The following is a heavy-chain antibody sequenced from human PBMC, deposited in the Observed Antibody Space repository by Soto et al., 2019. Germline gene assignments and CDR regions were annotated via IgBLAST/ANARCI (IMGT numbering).Heavy chain of an antibody. J-gene: IGHJ4*02. Sequence: LGESLKISCKGSGYSFTSYWIGWVRQMPGKGLEWMGIIYPGDSDTRYSPSFQGQVTISADKSISTAYLQWSSLKASDTAMYYCARPANTVTDYFDYWGQGTLVTVSS. CDR1: GYSFTSYW. CDR2: IYPGDSDT. V-gene: IGHV5-51*01. CDR3: ARPANTVTDYFDY. D-gene: IGHD4-17*01.